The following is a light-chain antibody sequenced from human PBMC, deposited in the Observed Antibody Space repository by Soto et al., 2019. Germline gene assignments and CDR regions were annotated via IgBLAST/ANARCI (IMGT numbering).Light chain of an antibody. J-gene: IGKJ2*01. CDR2: AAS. CDR3: PQTYSRPLYT. Sequence: DIQMTQSPSSLSASVGDRVTITCRASQSISSYLNWYQQKPGKAPKLLIYAASSLQYGVPSRFTGTGSGTDFTLTISSLQSSRFATYHCPQTYSRPLYTFGQGTNLEIK. V-gene: IGKV1-39*01. CDR1: QSISSY.